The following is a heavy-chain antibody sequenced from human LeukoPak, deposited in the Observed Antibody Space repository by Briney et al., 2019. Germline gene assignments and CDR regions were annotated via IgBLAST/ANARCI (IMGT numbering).Heavy chain of an antibody. D-gene: IGHD6-13*01. V-gene: IGHV3-69-1*01. CDR3: AKTRPLDSSSWSHGDY. CDR2: ISPSGIYI. J-gene: IGHJ4*02. Sequence: GGSLRLSCAASGFSEYYLHWVRQAPGKRLEWISSISPSGIYIYYADSVKGRFTISRDNSKNTLYLQMNSLRAEDTAVYYCAKTRPLDSSSWSHGDYWGQGTLVTVSS. CDR1: GFSEYY.